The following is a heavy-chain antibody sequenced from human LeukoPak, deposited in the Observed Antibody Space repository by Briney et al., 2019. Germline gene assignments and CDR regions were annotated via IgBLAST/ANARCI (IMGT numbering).Heavy chain of an antibody. V-gene: IGHV3-43*02. Sequence: GWSLRLSCVASGLPIADFAMHWLRQAPGKGLEWVSLISGDGVSTFYADSVKGRFSISRDNSKNSLSLEMNSLRTEDTAMYYCARESGKFDYWGQGTLVAVSS. CDR2: ISGDGVST. J-gene: IGHJ4*02. CDR3: ARESGKFDY. CDR1: GLPIADFA.